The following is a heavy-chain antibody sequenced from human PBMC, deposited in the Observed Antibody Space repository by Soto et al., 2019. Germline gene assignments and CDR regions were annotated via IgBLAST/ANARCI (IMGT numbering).Heavy chain of an antibody. J-gene: IGHJ5*02. D-gene: IGHD6-6*01. V-gene: IGHV4-39*01. CDR3: ERSIIARPFDP. CDR1: GGSISSSSYY. CDR2: GYYSGST. Sequence: SETLSLTCTVSGGSISSSSYYWGWIRQPPGKGLEWIGSGYYSGSTYHNPSLKSRVTILVDTSKNQFSLKLSSVTDADTAVYYCERSIIARPFDPWGQGTLVTVSS.